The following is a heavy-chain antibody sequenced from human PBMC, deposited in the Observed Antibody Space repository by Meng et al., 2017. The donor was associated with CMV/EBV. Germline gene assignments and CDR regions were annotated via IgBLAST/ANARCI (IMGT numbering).Heavy chain of an antibody. CDR2: IYWDDDK. V-gene: IGHV2-5*02. Sequence: TWQRSVPPLLNPTLTPTLTCTFSGFSPSTSGVGVGWIRQPPGKALEWLALIYWDDDKRYSPSLKSRLTITKDTSKNQVVLTMTNMDPVDTATYYCAHSQRGYSGPVDFDYWGQGTLVTVSS. CDR3: AHSQRGYSGPVDFDY. D-gene: IGHD5-12*01. J-gene: IGHJ4*02. CDR1: GFSPSTSGVG.